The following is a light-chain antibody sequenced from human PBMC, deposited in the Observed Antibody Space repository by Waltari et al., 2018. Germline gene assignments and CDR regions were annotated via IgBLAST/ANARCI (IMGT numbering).Light chain of an antibody. Sequence: EIVLTQSPGTLSLSPGEGATLPCRASQSITRYLAWYQQKPGQPPRLLIYGASSRPTGIPDRFSGSGSGTDFALTITRLEPEDFAVYYCQQYGSSPRTFGQGTKLEI. V-gene: IGKV3-20*01. CDR3: QQYGSSPRT. CDR2: GAS. J-gene: IGKJ2*01. CDR1: QSITRY.